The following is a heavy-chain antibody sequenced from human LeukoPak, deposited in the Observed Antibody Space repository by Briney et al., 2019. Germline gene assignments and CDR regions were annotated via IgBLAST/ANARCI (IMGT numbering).Heavy chain of an antibody. D-gene: IGHD6-13*01. CDR1: GGSISSYY. Sequence: SETLSLTCTVSGGSISSYYWSWIRQPPGKGLEWIGYIYYSGSTNYNPSLKSRVTISVDTSKNQFSLKLSSVTAADTAVYYCARDRIAAAGTGVFNYWGQGTLVTVSS. CDR3: ARDRIAAAGTGVFNY. CDR2: IYYSGST. J-gene: IGHJ4*02. V-gene: IGHV4-59*01.